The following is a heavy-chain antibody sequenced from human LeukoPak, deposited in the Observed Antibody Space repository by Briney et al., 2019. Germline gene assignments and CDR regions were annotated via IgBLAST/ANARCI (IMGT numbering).Heavy chain of an antibody. CDR1: GGTFSNYA. CDR2: IIPIFGAA. Sequence: SVKVSCKASGGTFSNYAISWVRQAPGQGLEWMGGIIPIFGAADYAQKLQGRVTITADESTSTAYMELSSLRSEDTAVYYCARGGSVTSATSFDYWGQGTLVTVSS. J-gene: IGHJ4*02. CDR3: ARGGSVTSATSFDY. V-gene: IGHV1-69*13. D-gene: IGHD3-10*01.